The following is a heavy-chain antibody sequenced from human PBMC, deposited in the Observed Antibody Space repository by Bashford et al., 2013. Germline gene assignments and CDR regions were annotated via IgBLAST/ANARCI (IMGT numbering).Heavy chain of an antibody. CDR3: ARDQKYRRFGDVHDVFDY. CDR1: GGSISSGDYY. V-gene: IGHV4-30-4*01. D-gene: IGHD3-10*01. CDR2: IYYSGST. Sequence: SETLSLTCTVSGGSISSGDYYWSWIRQPPGKGLEWIGYIYYSGSTYYNPSLKSRVTISVDTSKNQFSLKLSSVTAADTAVYYCARDQKYRRFGDVHDVFDYWAGTLVTRLL. J-gene: IGHJ4*03.